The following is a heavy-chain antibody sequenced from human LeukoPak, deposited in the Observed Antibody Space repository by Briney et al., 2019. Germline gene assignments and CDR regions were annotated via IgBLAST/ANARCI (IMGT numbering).Heavy chain of an antibody. V-gene: IGHV4-30-2*01. D-gene: IGHD1-1*01. CDR1: GGSVSSGGYY. Sequence: SQTLSLTCSVSGGSVSSGGYYWSWIRQPPGEGLEWIGWENYYNVSLRSRVTISVDRSKNQFSLKLISVTAADTAVYFCARGDTAVGTNYFYGMDVWGQGTTVIVSS. CDR3: ARGDTAVGTNYFYGMDV. J-gene: IGHJ6*02. CDR2: WEN.